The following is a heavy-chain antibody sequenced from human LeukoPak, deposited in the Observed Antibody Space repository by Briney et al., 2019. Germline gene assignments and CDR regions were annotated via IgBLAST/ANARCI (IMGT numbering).Heavy chain of an antibody. CDR3: VRGQIGVSVIVH. D-gene: IGHD3-22*01. CDR1: GFTFSDYW. CDR2: IKGDGSET. J-gene: IGHJ5*02. Sequence: GGSLRLSCAASGFTFSDYWMHWVRQVPGKGMVWVSCIKGDGSETNYADSVKGRFTISRDNTKNTLFLQMKSLRVEDTAVYYCVRGQIGVSVIVHWGQGTLVTVSS. V-gene: IGHV3-74*01.